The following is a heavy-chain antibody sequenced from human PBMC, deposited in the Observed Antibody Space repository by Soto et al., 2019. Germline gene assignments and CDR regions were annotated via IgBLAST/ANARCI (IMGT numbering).Heavy chain of an antibody. J-gene: IGHJ6*02. Sequence: QVQLVQSGAEVKKPGSSVKVSCKASGGTFSSYAISWVRQAPGQGLEWMGGIIPIFGTANYAQKFQGRVTITADESTSTAYMELSSLRSEDTAVYYCARDQYYDTLTGYLRGYYGMDVWGQGTTVTVSS. CDR3: ARDQYYDTLTGYLRGYYGMDV. D-gene: IGHD3-9*01. V-gene: IGHV1-69*01. CDR1: GGTFSSYA. CDR2: IIPIFGTA.